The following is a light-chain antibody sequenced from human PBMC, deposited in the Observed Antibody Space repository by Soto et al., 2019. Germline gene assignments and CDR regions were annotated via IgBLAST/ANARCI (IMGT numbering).Light chain of an antibody. CDR3: QRNLSGR. CDR1: QTFSDW. Sequence: DIQMTQSPSTLPASVGDRVTITCRASQTFSDWLAWYQQKPGKAPKLLIYKASSLKSGVPSRFSGSGSGTEFTLTISSLQPVDFRTYHCQRNLSGRFGKGTKVKL. J-gene: IGKJ1*01. CDR2: KAS. V-gene: IGKV1-5*03.